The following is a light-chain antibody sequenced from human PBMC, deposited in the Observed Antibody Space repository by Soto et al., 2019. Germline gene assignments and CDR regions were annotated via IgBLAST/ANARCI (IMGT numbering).Light chain of an antibody. CDR1: QSVRTY. CDR3: QQRSDWAIT. Sequence: IVLTQSPATLSLSPGERATLSCRASQSVRTYLAWYQQKPGQAPRLLIYDASNRATGIPARFSGSGSGTDFTLTISSLEPEYFAIYYCQQRSDWAITSGQVTRLELN. J-gene: IGKJ5*01. CDR2: DAS. V-gene: IGKV3-11*01.